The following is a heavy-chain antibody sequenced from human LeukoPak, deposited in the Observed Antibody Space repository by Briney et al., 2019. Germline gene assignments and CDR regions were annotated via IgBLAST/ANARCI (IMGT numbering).Heavy chain of an antibody. CDR1: GFTFSSYA. CDR2: ISGSGGST. CDR3: GRGCGSWGEIDY. J-gene: IGHJ4*02. D-gene: IGHD3-16*01. Sequence: GGSLRLSCAASGFTFSSYAMSWVRQAPGKGLEWVSAISGSGGSTYYADSVKGRFTISRDNSKNTLYLQMNSLRAEDTAAYYCGRGCGSWGEIDYWGQGNLVNVSS. V-gene: IGHV3-23*01.